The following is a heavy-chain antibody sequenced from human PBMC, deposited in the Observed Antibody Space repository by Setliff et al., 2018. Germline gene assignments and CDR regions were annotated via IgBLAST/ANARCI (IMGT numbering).Heavy chain of an antibody. Sequence: PSETLSLTCAVYGGSFSGYHWSWIRQPPGKGLEWIGEINHSGSTNYNPSLKSRVTISVDTSKNQISLKLSSVTAADTAVYYCARGGRYSSSWYFTEYFQDWGQGTLVTVSS. CDR1: GGSFSGYH. V-gene: IGHV4-34*01. CDR2: INHSGST. D-gene: IGHD6-13*01. CDR3: ARGGRYSSSWYFTEYFQD. J-gene: IGHJ1*01.